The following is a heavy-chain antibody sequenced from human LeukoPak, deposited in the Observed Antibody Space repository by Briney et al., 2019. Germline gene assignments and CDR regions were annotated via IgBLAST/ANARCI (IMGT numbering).Heavy chain of an antibody. Sequence: PGRPLRLSCAASGFTFSSYDMHWVRQAPGKGLEWVAVISYDGSNKYYADSVKGRFTISRDNSKNTLYSQMNSLRAEDTAVYYCARALTFYGMDVWGKGTTVTVSS. CDR1: GFTFSSYD. V-gene: IGHV3-30*04. J-gene: IGHJ6*04. D-gene: IGHD2-21*02. CDR2: ISYDGSNK. CDR3: ARALTFYGMDV.